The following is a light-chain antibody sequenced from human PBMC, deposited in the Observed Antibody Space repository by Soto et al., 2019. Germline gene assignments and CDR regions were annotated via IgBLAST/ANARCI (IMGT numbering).Light chain of an antibody. V-gene: IGLV2-14*03. Sequence: QSVLTQPASVSDSPGQSITISCTGTSSDVGGSNFVSWYQQHPGKPPKLITYDVANRPSGVSNRFSGSKSGSTASLIISRLQTEDEADYSCVSYTSSTTYVFGNGTKVTVL. CDR2: DVA. CDR3: VSYTSSTTYV. J-gene: IGLJ1*01. CDR1: SSDVGGSNF.